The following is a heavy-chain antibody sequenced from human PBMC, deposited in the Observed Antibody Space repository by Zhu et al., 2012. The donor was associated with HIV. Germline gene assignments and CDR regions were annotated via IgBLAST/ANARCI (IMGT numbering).Heavy chain of an antibody. CDR3: ARHQATILRYGAALELTTVLQYGL. J-gene: IGHJ6*02. D-gene: IGHD4-11*01. CDR2: INHTGNA. V-gene: IGHV4-34*01. CDR1: GGSFSAYY. Sequence: QVQLQQWGAGLVKPSGTLSLGCTISGGSFSAYYWSWIRQSPGGGLEWIGEINHTGNATYNPSLKSRVTISMDTSKNQFSLKLTSVAAADAAVYYCARHQATILRYGAALELTTVLQYGLWGQGPHHRLL.